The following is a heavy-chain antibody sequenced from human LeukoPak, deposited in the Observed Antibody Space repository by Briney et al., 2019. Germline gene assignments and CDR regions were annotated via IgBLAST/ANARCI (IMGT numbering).Heavy chain of an antibody. V-gene: IGHV1-69*01. CDR3: AGPITIFGVVIPLEGAFDI. D-gene: IGHD3-3*01. CDR1: GGTFSSYA. Sequence: ASVKVSCKASGGTFSSYAISWVRQAPGQGLEWMGGIIPIFGTANYAQKFQGRVTITADESTSTAYMELSSLRSEDTAVYYCAGPITIFGVVIPLEGAFDIWGQGTMVTVSS. CDR2: IIPIFGTA. J-gene: IGHJ3*02.